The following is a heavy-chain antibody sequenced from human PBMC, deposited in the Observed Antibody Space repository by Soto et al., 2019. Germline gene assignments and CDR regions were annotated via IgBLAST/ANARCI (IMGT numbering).Heavy chain of an antibody. CDR2: ISSTTNYI. Sequence: GGSLRPSCAASGFTFTRYSMNWVRQAPGKGLEWVSSISSTTNYIYYGDSMKGRFTISRDNAKNSLYLEMNSLSAEDTAVYYCARESEDLTSNFDYWGQGTLVTVSS. CDR3: ARESEDLTSNFDY. CDR1: GFTFTRYS. J-gene: IGHJ4*02. V-gene: IGHV3-21*06.